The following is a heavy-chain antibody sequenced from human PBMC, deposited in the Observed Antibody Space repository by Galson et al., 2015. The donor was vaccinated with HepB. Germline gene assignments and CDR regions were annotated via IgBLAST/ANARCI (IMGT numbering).Heavy chain of an antibody. CDR2: INHSGST. J-gene: IGHJ5*02. CDR3: ARRLSRFLERFTGRFDP. CDR1: GGSFSGYY. V-gene: IGHV4-34*01. D-gene: IGHD3-3*01. Sequence: LSLTCAVYGGSFSGYYWSWIRQPPGKGLEWIGEINHSGSTNYNPSLKSRVTISVDTSKNQFSLKLSSVTAADTAVYYCARRLSRFLERFTGRFDPWGQGTLVTVSS.